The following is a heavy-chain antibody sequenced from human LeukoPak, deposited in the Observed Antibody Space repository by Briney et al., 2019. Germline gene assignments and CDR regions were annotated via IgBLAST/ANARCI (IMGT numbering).Heavy chain of an antibody. Sequence: GGSLRLSCAVSGITLSNYGMSWVRQAPGKGLEWVAGISDSGGSTNYADSVKGRFTISRDNPKNTLYLQMNSLRAEDTAVYFCAKRGVVIRVILVGFHKEAYYFDSWGQGALVTVSP. J-gene: IGHJ4*02. D-gene: IGHD3-22*01. CDR2: ISDSGGST. V-gene: IGHV3-23*01. CDR1: GITLSNYG. CDR3: AKRGVVIRVILVGFHKEAYYFDS.